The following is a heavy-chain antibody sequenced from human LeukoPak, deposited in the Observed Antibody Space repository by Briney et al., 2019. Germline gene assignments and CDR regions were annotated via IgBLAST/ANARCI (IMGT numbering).Heavy chain of an antibody. J-gene: IGHJ3*02. Sequence: PGGSLRLSCAASGFSFSTYEFHWVRHAPGKGLEWVSYITASGETIYYADPVRGRFTISRDTPKNYSYLQMNSLGAEDTAVYYCARGSRFGVVERDAFDSWGQGAKATVSS. D-gene: IGHD3-3*01. CDR3: ARGSRFGVVERDAFDS. V-gene: IGHV3-48*03. CDR2: ITASGETI. CDR1: GFSFSTYE.